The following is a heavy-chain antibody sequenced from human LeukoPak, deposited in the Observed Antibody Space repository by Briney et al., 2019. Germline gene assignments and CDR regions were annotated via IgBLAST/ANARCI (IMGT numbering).Heavy chain of an antibody. V-gene: IGHV1-2*02. D-gene: IGHD5-24*01. CDR1: GYTFTGYY. Sequence: GASVKVSCKASGYTFTGYYMHWVRQAPGQGLEWMGWINPNSGGTNYAQKFQGRVTMTRDTSISTAYMELSRLRSDDTAVYHCARDQMTTPHSYYYYYGMDVWGQGTTVTVSS. J-gene: IGHJ6*02. CDR2: INPNSGGT. CDR3: ARDQMTTPHSYYYYYGMDV.